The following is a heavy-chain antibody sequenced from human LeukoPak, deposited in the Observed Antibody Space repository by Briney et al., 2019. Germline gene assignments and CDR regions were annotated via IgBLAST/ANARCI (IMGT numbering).Heavy chain of an antibody. J-gene: IGHJ6*03. CDR1: GFTVSSNY. CDR3: AKGHGWEASYYYYYMDV. V-gene: IGHV3-66*01. CDR2: IYSGGST. Sequence: GGSLRLSCAASGFTVSSNYMSWVRQAPGKGLEWVSVIYSGGSTYYADSVKGRFTISRDNSKNTLYLQMNSLRAEDTAVYYCAKGHGWEASYYYYYMDVWGKGTTVTISS. D-gene: IGHD1-26*01.